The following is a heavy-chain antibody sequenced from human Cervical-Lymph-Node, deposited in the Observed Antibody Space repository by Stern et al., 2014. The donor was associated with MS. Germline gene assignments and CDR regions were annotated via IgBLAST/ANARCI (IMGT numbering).Heavy chain of an antibody. CDR3: ARTHITGTTNFFDY. J-gene: IGHJ4*02. V-gene: IGHV2-70*04. Sequence: QVTLRESGPALVRPTQTLTLTCTFSGFSLSTIGVRVSWIRQPPGKAPEWLARIGWDDDKFYSASLKTRLTISKDTSKNQVVLTMTNMDPVDTGTYYCARTHITGTTNFFDYWGQGILVTVSS. CDR1: GFSLSTIGVR. D-gene: IGHD1-14*01. CDR2: IGWDDDK.